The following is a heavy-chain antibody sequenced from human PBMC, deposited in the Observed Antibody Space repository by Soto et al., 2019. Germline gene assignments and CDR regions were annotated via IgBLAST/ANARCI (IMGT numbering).Heavy chain of an antibody. D-gene: IGHD1-20*01. CDR2: IYCDDDL. V-gene: IGHV2-5*02. CDR1: GFSLSTTGES. J-gene: IGHJ5*02. CDR3: VHRPVYNGAWFDP. Sequence: AATLVNPTQSLTLNCGFYGFSLSTTGESVGWFRQPPGKAPECLALIYCDDDLGYRPSLRNGLTITQFTSENQVVLTMITIDHLDTATYYSVHRPVYNGAWFDPWGQGILVAVPQ.